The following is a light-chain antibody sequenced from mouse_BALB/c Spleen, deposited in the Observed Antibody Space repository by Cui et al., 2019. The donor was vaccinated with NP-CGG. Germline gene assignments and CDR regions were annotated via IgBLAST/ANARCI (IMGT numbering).Light chain of an antibody. V-gene: IGLV1*01. J-gene: IGLJ1*01. CDR1: TGAVTTSNY. Sequence: QAVVTQESALTTSPGETVTLTCRSSTGAVTTSNYANWVQEKPDHLFTGLIGGTNNRAPGVPATITGAQTEDEAIYFCALWYSNHWVFGGGTKLTVL. CDR3: ALWYSNHWV. CDR2: GTN.